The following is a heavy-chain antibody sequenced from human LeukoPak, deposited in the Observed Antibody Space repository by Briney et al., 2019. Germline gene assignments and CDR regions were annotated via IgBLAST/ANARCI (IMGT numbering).Heavy chain of an antibody. V-gene: IGHV3-30*02. Sequence: PGGSLRLSCAASGFTFSSYGMHWVRHAPGKGLEWVAFIRYDGSNKYYADSVKGRFTISRDNSKNTLYLQMNSLRAEDTAVYYCAKEFFSYYDVWSGYYALDVWGKGTTVTVSS. J-gene: IGHJ6*04. D-gene: IGHD3-3*01. CDR3: AKEFFSYYDVWSGYYALDV. CDR2: IRYDGSNK. CDR1: GFTFSSYG.